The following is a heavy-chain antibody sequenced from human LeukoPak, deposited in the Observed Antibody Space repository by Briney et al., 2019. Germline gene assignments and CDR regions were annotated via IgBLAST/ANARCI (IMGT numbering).Heavy chain of an antibody. D-gene: IGHD5-24*01. V-gene: IGHV4-61*02. CDR1: GASVSSTDYF. CDR3: ASYSEGYNEDSHALDI. CDR2: IYASGNT. J-gene: IGHJ3*02. Sequence: SETLSLTCTVSGASVSSTDYFGNWIRQPAGKGLEWIGRIYASGNTDYNPSLKSRVTMSLDTSKNQFSLNMNSVTAADSAVYFCASYSEGYNEDSHALDIWGQGTVVTVSS.